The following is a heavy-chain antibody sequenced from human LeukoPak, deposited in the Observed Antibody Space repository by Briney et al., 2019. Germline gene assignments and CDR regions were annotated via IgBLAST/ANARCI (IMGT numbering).Heavy chain of an antibody. V-gene: IGHV3-48*04. Sequence: GGSLRLSCAASGFTFSTYTMNWVRQAPGKGLEWVSYITSSSSTIYYADSVKGRFTISRDNAKNSLYLQMNSLRAEDTALYYCAKDIRYCGGDCYPDYYYGMDVWGQGTTVTVSS. CDR1: GFTFSTYT. CDR3: AKDIRYCGGDCYPDYYYGMDV. D-gene: IGHD2-21*02. J-gene: IGHJ6*02. CDR2: ITSSSSTI.